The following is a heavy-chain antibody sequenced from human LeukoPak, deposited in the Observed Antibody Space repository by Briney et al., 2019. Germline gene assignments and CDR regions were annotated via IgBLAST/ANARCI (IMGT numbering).Heavy chain of an antibody. Sequence: GGSLRLSCAASGFTFSSYSMNWVRQAPGKGLEWVSYISSSSSTIYYADSVKGRFTISRDNAKNSLYLQMNSLRAEDTAVYYCARWFGESHDAFDIWGQGTMVTVSS. CDR1: GFTFSSYS. D-gene: IGHD3-10*01. V-gene: IGHV3-48*01. J-gene: IGHJ3*02. CDR3: ARWFGESHDAFDI. CDR2: ISSSSSTI.